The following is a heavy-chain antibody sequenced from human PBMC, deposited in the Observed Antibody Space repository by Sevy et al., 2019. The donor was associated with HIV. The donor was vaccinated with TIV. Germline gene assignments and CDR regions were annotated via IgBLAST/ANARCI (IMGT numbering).Heavy chain of an antibody. J-gene: IGHJ3*01. CDR3: AAGHSIFGVVANAFDV. CDR2: IIVGSGKA. D-gene: IGHD3-3*01. Sequence: ASVKVSCKASGFTFTNSAVQWVRQTRGQRLEWIGWIIVGSGKAEYAQKLQERVTITGDMSTNTAYLDLSRLGSEDTAVYYCAAGHSIFGVVANAFDVWGQGTTVTVSS. CDR1: GFTFTNSA. V-gene: IGHV1-58*01.